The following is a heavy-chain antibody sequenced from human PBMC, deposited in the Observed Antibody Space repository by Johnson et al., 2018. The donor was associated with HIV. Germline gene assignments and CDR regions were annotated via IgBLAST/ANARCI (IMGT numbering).Heavy chain of an antibody. CDR1: GFTFSDHW. CDR3: ARRFFPGITVALDAFDI. J-gene: IGHJ3*02. V-gene: IGHV3-74*01. D-gene: IGHD6-19*01. Sequence: EVQLVESGGGLVQPGGSLRLSCGVSGFTFSDHWMQWVRQAPGKGLVWVSRINGYGSRTSYADSVKGRFTISRDNAKNSLYLQMNSLRAEDTAVYYCARRFFPGITVALDAFDIWGQGTMVTVSS. CDR2: INGYGSRT.